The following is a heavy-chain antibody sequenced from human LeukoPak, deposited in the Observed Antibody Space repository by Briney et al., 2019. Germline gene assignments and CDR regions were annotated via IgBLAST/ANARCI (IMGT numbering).Heavy chain of an antibody. CDR2: INPNSGNT. D-gene: IGHD3-9*01. V-gene: IGHV1-18*01. Sequence: ASVKVSCKASGYTFTSYGISWVRQAPGQGLEWMGWINPNSGNTNYAQKLQGRVTMTTDTSTSTAYMELRSLRSDDTAVYYCARAGRSGILTGYYVVGWFDPWGQGTLVTVSS. CDR3: ARAGRSGILTGYYVVGWFDP. CDR1: GYTFTSYG. J-gene: IGHJ5*02.